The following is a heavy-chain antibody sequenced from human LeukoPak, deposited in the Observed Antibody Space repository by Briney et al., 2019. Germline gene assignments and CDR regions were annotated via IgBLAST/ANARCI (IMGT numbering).Heavy chain of an antibody. CDR3: ALPGADYYSGMDV. Sequence: SETLSLTCAVYGGSFSCYYWSWIRQPPGKGLEWIGEINHSGSTNYNPSLKSRVTISVDTSKNQFSLKLSSVTAADTAVYYCALPGADYYSGMDVWGRGTTVTVSS. V-gene: IGHV4-34*01. D-gene: IGHD7-27*01. CDR2: INHSGST. J-gene: IGHJ6*02. CDR1: GGSFSCYY.